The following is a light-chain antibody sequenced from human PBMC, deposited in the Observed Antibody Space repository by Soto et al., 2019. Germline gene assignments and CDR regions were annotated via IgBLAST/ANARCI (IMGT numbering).Light chain of an antibody. J-gene: IGKJ2*01. CDR1: QSVSSN. CDR3: QQSHT. CDR2: GAS. V-gene: IGKV3-15*01. Sequence: EIVMTQSPATLSVSPGERATLSCRASQSVSSNLAWYQQNPGQAPRLLIYGASTRATGIPARFSGSGSGTEFTLTISSLQSEDFAVSYCQQSHTFGQGTKLEIK.